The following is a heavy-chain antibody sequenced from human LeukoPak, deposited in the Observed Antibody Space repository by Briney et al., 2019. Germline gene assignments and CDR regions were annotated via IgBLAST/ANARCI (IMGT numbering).Heavy chain of an antibody. J-gene: IGHJ4*02. CDR1: GFTVSSNY. V-gene: IGHV3-53*01. Sequence: PGGSLRLSCAASGFTVSSNYMSWVRQAPGKGLEWVSVIHSGGSTYYADSVKGRFTISRDNSKNTLYLQMNSLRAEDTAVYYCAMEAGGIAARYWGQGTLVTVSS. CDR3: AMEAGGIAARY. D-gene: IGHD6-6*01. CDR2: IHSGGST.